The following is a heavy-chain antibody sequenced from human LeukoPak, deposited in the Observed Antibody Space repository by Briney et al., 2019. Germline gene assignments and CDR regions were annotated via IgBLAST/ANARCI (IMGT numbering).Heavy chain of an antibody. CDR3: ARGGSSWYDIWYFDL. D-gene: IGHD6-13*01. V-gene: IGHV4-39*07. J-gene: IGHJ2*01. CDR2: LYYRGST. Sequence: SETLSLTCSVSGGSISSSVHYWAWIRQPPGKGLEWIAFLYYRGSTYYNPSLKSRGTISQETSKNQISLKLSSVTAADTAVYYCARGGSSWYDIWYFDLWGRGTLVTVSS. CDR1: GGSISSSVHY.